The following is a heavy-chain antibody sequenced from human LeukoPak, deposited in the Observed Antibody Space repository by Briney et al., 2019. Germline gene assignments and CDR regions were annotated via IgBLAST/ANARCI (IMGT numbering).Heavy chain of an antibody. J-gene: IGHJ4*02. D-gene: IGHD6-19*01. CDR2: IRSKANSYAT. CDR3: TRLDDIAVAGTNY. CDR1: GFTFDDYG. Sequence: GGSLRLSCAASGFTFDDYGMSWVRQASGKGLEWVGRIRSKANSYATAYAASVKGRFTISRDDSKNTAYLQMNSLKTEDTAVYYCTRLDDIAVAGTNYWGQGTLVTVSS. V-gene: IGHV3-73*01.